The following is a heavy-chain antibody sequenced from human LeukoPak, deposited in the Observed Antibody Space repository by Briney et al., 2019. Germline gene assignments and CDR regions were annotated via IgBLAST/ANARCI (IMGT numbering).Heavy chain of an antibody. V-gene: IGHV4-59*08. Sequence: SETLSLTCSVSGGSISGHYWTWIRQPPGKGLEWIGQIHYTGKPDYNPSLKSRITISVDTSKNQVSLQVSSVTAADTAVYYCARHKLAVAVIDYWGQGTLVTVSS. CDR2: IHYTGKP. J-gene: IGHJ4*02. D-gene: IGHD6-19*01. CDR1: GGSISGHY. CDR3: ARHKLAVAVIDY.